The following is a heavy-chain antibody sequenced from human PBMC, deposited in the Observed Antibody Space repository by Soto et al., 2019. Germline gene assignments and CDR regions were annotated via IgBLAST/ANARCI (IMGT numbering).Heavy chain of an antibody. V-gene: IGHV4-59*01. CDR2: IHHTAGT. CDR1: GSSISSFY. D-gene: IGHD2-2*02. CDR3: ARYHCISNSCYITNWLDP. Sequence: LSLTCIVSGSSISSFYWSWIRQPPGKGLEWIGYIHHTAGTNYAPSLKSRVIMSLDTSRNQVSLTLNSVTAADTAIYYCARYHCISNSCYITNWLDPWGQGALVTVSS. J-gene: IGHJ5*02.